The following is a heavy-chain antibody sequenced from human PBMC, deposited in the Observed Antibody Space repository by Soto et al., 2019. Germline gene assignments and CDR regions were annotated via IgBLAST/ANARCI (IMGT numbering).Heavy chain of an antibody. V-gene: IGHV3-7*01. CDR1: GFSFSSYW. D-gene: IGHD3-16*01. CDR2: IKQDESEK. Sequence: EVQLVESGGGLVQPGGSLRISCTVSGFSFSSYWMSWVRQAPGKGLEWVASIKQDESEKYYVDSVKGRFTISRDNVDDSLFLQMNSLSADDTAVYFCVRVVAFDYVNWGQGTLVTVSS. CDR3: VRVVAFDYVN. J-gene: IGHJ4*02.